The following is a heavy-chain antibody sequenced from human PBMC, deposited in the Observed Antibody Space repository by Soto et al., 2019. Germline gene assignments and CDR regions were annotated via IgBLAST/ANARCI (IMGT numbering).Heavy chain of an antibody. J-gene: IGHJ6*02. Sequence: QVQLVQSGAEVKKPGASVKVSCTASGYTFTSYGISWVRQAPGQGLGWMGWISAYNGNTNYAQKPQGRVTMTPNTSTSTAYMELRSLRSDDTAVYYCARDSGYCSSTSCRDLPTGMDVWGQGTTVTVSS. CDR3: ARDSGYCSSTSCRDLPTGMDV. CDR1: GYTFTSYG. D-gene: IGHD2-2*03. V-gene: IGHV1-18*01. CDR2: ISAYNGNT.